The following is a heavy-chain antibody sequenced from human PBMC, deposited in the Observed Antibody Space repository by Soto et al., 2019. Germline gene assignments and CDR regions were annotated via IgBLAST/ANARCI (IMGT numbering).Heavy chain of an antibody. Sequence: QVRLQQWGAGLLKPSETLSLTCGVYGESSSTYYWNWIRQSPGKGLEWIADIHYNGRTNYNPSLKSRLTISVDTSQKQFSLKLTSVTAADTAVYYCVRFEAPSPGSGPRADFWGQGTLVTVSS. CDR1: GESSSTYY. V-gene: IGHV4-34*01. D-gene: IGHD3-10*01. CDR3: VRFEAPSPGSGPRADF. CDR2: IHYNGRT. J-gene: IGHJ4*02.